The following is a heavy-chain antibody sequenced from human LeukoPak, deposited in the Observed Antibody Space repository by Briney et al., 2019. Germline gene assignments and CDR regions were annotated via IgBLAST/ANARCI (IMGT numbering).Heavy chain of an antibody. CDR2: IFYSGGT. J-gene: IGHJ4*02. CDR3: ARGGDYGDLRYFDY. Sequence: KPSETLSLTCTVSGGSINNDYWSWIRQSPGKGLEWIGYIFYSGGTNYNPSLKTRVTISIDTSKTQFSLRLSSVTAADTAVYYCARGGDYGDLRYFDYWGQGTLVTVSS. CDR1: GGSINNDY. V-gene: IGHV4-59*08. D-gene: IGHD4-17*01.